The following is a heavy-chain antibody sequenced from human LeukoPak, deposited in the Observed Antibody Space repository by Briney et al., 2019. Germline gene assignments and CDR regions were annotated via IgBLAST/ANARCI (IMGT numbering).Heavy chain of an antibody. CDR3: AREEAIVTFGIGRSAHNWFDP. CDR2: ISDSGST. V-gene: IGHV4-30-4*01. CDR1: GGSISSRDYY. D-gene: IGHD2-15*01. J-gene: IGHJ5*02. Sequence: SQILSLTCTVSGGSISSRDYYWSWIRQPPGTGLEWIGYISDSGSTRYNPSLKSRVIISVDTSKNHFSLKLTSVTAADTAIYYCAREEAIVTFGIGRSAHNWFDPWGQGTLVTVSS.